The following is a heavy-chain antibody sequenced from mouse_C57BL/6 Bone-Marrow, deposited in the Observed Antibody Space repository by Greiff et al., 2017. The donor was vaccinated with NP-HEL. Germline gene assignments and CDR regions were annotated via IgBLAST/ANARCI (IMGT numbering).Heavy chain of an antibody. CDR3: ASLSFITTVVALDY. Sequence: VQLQQSGGDLVKPGGSLKLSCAASGFTFSSYGMSWVRQTPDKRLEWVATISSGGSYTYYPDSVKGRFTISRDNAKNTLYLQMSSLKSEDTAMYYCASLSFITTVVALDYWGQGTTLTVSS. J-gene: IGHJ2*01. CDR2: ISSGGSYT. D-gene: IGHD1-1*01. V-gene: IGHV5-6*01. CDR1: GFTFSSYG.